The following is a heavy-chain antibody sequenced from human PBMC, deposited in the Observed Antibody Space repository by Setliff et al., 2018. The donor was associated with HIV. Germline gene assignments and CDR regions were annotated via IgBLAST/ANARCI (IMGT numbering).Heavy chain of an antibody. Sequence: ASVKVSCKASGFTFTNSAVQWVRQARGQRLEWIGWIVVGSGNTNYAQKFQGRVAITADKSTITAYMELSSLRSEDTAVYYCAREPDYGIRDAFDIWGQGTMVTVSS. D-gene: IGHD4-17*01. CDR2: IVVGSGNT. CDR3: AREPDYGIRDAFDI. CDR1: GFTFTNSA. V-gene: IGHV1-58*01. J-gene: IGHJ3*02.